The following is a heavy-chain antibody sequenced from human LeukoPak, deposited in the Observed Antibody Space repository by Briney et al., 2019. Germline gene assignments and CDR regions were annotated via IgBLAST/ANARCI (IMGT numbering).Heavy chain of an antibody. J-gene: IGHJ4*02. CDR3: ARRGFGEAMEY. Sequence: SETLSLTCTVSGGSITDYYWAWIRQPPGKGLEWIGFIYYSGSTNYNPSLKTRATLSVDTSKNQFTLKLNSVTAADTAVYYCARRGFGEAMEYWGQGTLVAVSS. D-gene: IGHD3-10*01. CDR2: IYYSGST. V-gene: IGHV4-59*08. CDR1: GGSITDYY.